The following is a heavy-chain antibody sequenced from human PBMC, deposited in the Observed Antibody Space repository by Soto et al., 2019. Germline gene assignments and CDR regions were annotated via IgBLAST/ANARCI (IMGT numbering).Heavy chain of an antibody. CDR3: ARDSGTDHYYYMDV. CDR2: IYYDGST. V-gene: IGHV4-59*01. D-gene: IGHD3-10*01. Sequence: QVQLQESGPGLVKPSETLSLTCTVSGGSISTYFWGWIRQPPGKGLEWIGYIYYDGSTKSNPSLKSRVTIPVDTSKNQFSLKLSSVTAADTAVYYCARDSGTDHYYYMDVWGKGTTVTVSS. CDR1: GGSISTYF. J-gene: IGHJ6*03.